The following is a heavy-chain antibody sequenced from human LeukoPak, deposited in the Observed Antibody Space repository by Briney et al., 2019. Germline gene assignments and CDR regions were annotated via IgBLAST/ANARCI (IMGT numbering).Heavy chain of an antibody. CDR3: ARTGYSSGWYGPFDY. D-gene: IGHD6-19*01. CDR1: GFTFSSHA. Sequence: PGRSLRLSCAASGFTFSSHAMHWVRQAPGKGLEWVAVISYDGSNKYYADSVKGRFTISRDNSKNTLYLQMNSLRAEDTAVYYCARTGYSSGWYGPFDYWGQGTLVTVSS. V-gene: IGHV3-30-3*01. J-gene: IGHJ4*02. CDR2: ISYDGSNK.